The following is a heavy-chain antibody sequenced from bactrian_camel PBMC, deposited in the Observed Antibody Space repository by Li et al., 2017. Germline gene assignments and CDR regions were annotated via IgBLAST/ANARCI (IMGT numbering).Heavy chain of an antibody. CDR3: NGRFGTDDSLYDY. CDR1: GYIYQTYC. J-gene: IGHJ4*01. V-gene: IGHV3S1*01. Sequence: HVQLVESGGELVQPGGSLRLSCAASGYIYQTYCMAWTRQAPGKEREGVARICIGTGSTSYADSVKGRFTISRDNSKNTLWLQMNNLKSEDTARYYCNGRFGTDDSLYDYWGQGTQVTVS. D-gene: IGHD1*01. CDR2: ICIGTGST.